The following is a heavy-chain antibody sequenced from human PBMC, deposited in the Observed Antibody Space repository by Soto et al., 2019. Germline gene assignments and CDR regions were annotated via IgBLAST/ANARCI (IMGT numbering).Heavy chain of an antibody. V-gene: IGHV3-23*01. J-gene: IGHJ1*01. CDR3: XXXXXXXXXXXXXXFQH. CDR2: FGPRGVGT. Sequence: EVQLLESGGELVQPGGSLRLSCAASGFTFENHVMSWVRQAPGKGXXXXXGFGPRGVGTYYADSVKGRFTISRDNXXXXXXXXXXXXXXXXXXXXXXXXXXXXXXXXXXXXFQHWGQGTLVTVSS. CDR1: GFTFENHV.